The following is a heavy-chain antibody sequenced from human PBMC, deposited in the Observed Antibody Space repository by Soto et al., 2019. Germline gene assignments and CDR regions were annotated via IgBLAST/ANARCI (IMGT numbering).Heavy chain of an antibody. J-gene: IGHJ6*02. CDR1: EGKSGGLG. V-gene: IGHV4-34*01. CDR3: ASPHVHYYYYGMDV. Sequence: VYEGKSGGLGGRWIRQTPGKGLEWIGEINHSGSTNYNPSLKSRVTISVDTSKNQFSLKLSSVTAADTAVYYCASPHVHYYYYGMDVWGQGTTV. CDR2: INHSGST.